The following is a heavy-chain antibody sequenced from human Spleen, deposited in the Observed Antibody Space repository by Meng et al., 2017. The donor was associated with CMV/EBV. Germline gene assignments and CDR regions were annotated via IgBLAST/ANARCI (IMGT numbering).Heavy chain of an antibody. CDR1: GFTFSGYS. D-gene: IGHD2-15*01. CDR3: AKAFSGYSLFDY. J-gene: IGHJ4*02. CDR2: IWDDGSRK. Sequence: LSLTCAVSGFTFSGYSMNWVRQAPGRGLEWVTMIWDDGSRKYYADSVKGRFTISRDNSKNTLYLQMNSLRVEDTALYYCAKAFSGYSLFDYWGQGALVTVSS. V-gene: IGHV3-33*06.